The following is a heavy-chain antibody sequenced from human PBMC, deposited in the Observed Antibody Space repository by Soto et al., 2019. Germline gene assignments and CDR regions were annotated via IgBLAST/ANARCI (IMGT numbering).Heavy chain of an antibody. J-gene: IGHJ3*02. D-gene: IGHD3-3*01. V-gene: IGHV3-7*01. CDR3: ARDRGLERYDAFDI. CDR1: GFTFSSYW. Sequence: GGSLRLSCAASGFTFSSYWMSWVRQAPGKGLEWVANIKQDGSEKYYVDSVKGRFTISRDNAKNSLYLQMNSLRAEDTAVYYCARDRGLERYDAFDIWGQGTMVTVSS. CDR2: IKQDGSEK.